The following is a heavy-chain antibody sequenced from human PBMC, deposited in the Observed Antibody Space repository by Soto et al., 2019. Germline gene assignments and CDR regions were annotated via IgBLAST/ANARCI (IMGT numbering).Heavy chain of an antibody. CDR1: GGTFSSYA. D-gene: IGHD3-22*01. Sequence: SVKVSCKASGGTFSSYAISWVRQAPGQGLVCMGGIIPIFGTANYAQKFQGRVTITEDTSTDTAYMELSSLRSEDTAVYYCAKVYDSSGYYQSLWAFDIWGQGTMVTVSS. J-gene: IGHJ3*02. V-gene: IGHV1-69*06. CDR2: IIPIFGTA. CDR3: AKVYDSSGYYQSLWAFDI.